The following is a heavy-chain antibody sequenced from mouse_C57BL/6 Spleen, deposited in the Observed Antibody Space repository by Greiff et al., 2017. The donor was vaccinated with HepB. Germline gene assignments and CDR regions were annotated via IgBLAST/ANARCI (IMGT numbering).Heavy chain of an antibody. V-gene: IGHV1-7*01. CDR3: ARGGDYDWFAY. Sequence: QVQLQQSGAELAKPGASVKLSCKASGYTFTSYWMHWVKQRPGQGLEWIGYINPSSGYTKYNQKFKDKATLTAAKSSSTAYMQLSSLTYEDSAVYYCARGGDYDWFAYWGQGTLVTVSA. CDR1: GYTFTSYW. D-gene: IGHD2-4*01. CDR2: INPSSGYT. J-gene: IGHJ3*01.